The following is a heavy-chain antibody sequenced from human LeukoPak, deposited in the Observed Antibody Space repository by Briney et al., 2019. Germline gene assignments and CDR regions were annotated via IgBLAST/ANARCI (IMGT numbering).Heavy chain of an antibody. D-gene: IGHD3-3*01. CDR3: AGANLRFLEWLPFDY. V-gene: IGHV1-2*02. J-gene: IGHJ4*02. Sequence: GASVKVSCKASGYTFTGYYMHWVRQAPGQGLEWRGWINPNSGGTNYAQKFQGRVTMTRDTSISTAYMELSRLRSDDTAVYYCAGANLRFLEWLPFDYWGQGTLVTVSS. CDR1: GYTFTGYY. CDR2: INPNSGGT.